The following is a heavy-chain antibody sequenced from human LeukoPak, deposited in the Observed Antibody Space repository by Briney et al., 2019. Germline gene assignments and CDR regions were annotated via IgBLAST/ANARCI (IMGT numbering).Heavy chain of an antibody. J-gene: IGHJ3*02. Sequence: ASVKVSCKVSGYTLTELSIHWVRQAPGKGLEWMGGFDPEDGETIYAQKFQGRVTMTEDTSTDTAYMELSSLRSEDTAVYYCATPSGSYMYAFDIWGQGTMVTVSS. CDR3: ATPSGSYMYAFDI. CDR1: GYTLTELS. CDR2: FDPEDGET. V-gene: IGHV1-24*01. D-gene: IGHD1-26*01.